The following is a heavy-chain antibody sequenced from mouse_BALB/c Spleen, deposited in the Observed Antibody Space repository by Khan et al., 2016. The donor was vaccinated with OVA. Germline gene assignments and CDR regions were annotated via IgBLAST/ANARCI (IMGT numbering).Heavy chain of an antibody. CDR3: ARSWAMDY. Sequence: EVELVESGGGLVQPGGSRKLSCAASGFTFSDYGMAWVRQAPGKGPEWVAFISNLAYSIYYADTVTGRFTISRENAKNTLYLEMSSLRSEDTAMYYCARSWAMDYWGQGTPVTVSS. J-gene: IGHJ4*01. CDR1: GFTFSDYG. CDR2: ISNLAYSI. V-gene: IGHV5-15*02.